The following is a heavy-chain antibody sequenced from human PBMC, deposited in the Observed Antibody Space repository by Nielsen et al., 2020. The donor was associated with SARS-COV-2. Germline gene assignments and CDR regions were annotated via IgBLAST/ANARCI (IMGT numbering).Heavy chain of an antibody. J-gene: IGHJ4*02. CDR1: GFTFSSYG. D-gene: IGHD7-27*01. CDR3: ARSVLGGYFDY. V-gene: IGHV3-30*03. CDR2: ISYDGSNK. Sequence: GESLKISCAASGFTFSSYGMHWVRQAPGKGLEWVAVISYDGSNKYYADSVKGRFTISRDNSKNTLYLQMNSLRAEDTAVYYCARSVLGGYFDYWGQGTLVTISS.